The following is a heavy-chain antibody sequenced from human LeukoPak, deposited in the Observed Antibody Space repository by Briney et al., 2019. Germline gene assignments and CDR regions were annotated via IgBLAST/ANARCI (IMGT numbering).Heavy chain of an antibody. CDR1: GYTFTSYG. D-gene: IGHD1-26*01. CDR2: ISPMSGNT. Sequence: GHSVTVSCKASGYTFTSYGVSWVRQAAGRGLQWVGWISPMSGNTHYAPMLQGRITMTRAQSTNPVYMELRSLRSDAPAAVLRARDTEWEKNPYYFYGWGQRTLVTVS. J-gene: IGHJ4*02. V-gene: IGHV1-18*01. CDR3: ARDTEWEKNPYYFYG.